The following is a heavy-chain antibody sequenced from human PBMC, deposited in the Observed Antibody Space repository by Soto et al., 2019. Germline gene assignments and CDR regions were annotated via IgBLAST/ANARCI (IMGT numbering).Heavy chain of an antibody. CDR1: GGSISSYY. CDR3: ARDLNSNYDSSGYYFNWFDP. CDR2: IYTSGST. J-gene: IGHJ5*02. D-gene: IGHD3-22*01. V-gene: IGHV4-4*07. Sequence: QVQLQESGPGLVKPSETLSLTCTVSGGSISSYYWSWIRQPAGKGLEWIGRIYTSGSTNYNPSLKSRVTMSVDTSKNQFSLKLSSVTAADTAVYYCARDLNSNYDSSGYYFNWFDPWGQGTLVTVSS.